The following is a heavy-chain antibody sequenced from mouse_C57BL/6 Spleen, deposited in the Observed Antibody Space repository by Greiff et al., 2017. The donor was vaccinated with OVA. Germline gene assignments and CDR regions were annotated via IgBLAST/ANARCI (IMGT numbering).Heavy chain of an antibody. CDR2: INYDGSST. D-gene: IGHD2-3*01. Sequence: EVQVVESEGGLVQPGSSMKLSCTASGFTFSDYYMAWVRQVPEKGLEWVANINYDGSSTYYLESLKGRFMISRDTAKTTLYLQMSSLKSESTASYYCARWFLLLSYFDYWGQGTTLTVSS. J-gene: IGHJ2*01. CDR1: GFTFSDYY. CDR3: ARWFLLLSYFDY. V-gene: IGHV5-16*01.